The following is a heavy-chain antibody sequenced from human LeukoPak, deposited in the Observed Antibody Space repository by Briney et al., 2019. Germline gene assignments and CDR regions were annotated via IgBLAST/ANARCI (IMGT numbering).Heavy chain of an antibody. V-gene: IGHV3-33*01. CDR1: GFTFDNYH. Sequence: GGSLRLSCSASGFTFDNYHLHWVRQAPGKGLEWVALIWYDGNNKYYADSVKGRFTISRDNSKNTLYLQMNSLRAEDTAVYYCARDYYDVSGYYYEGGPPTAPPDYWGQGTLVTVS. CDR3: ARDYYDVSGYYYEGGPPTAPPDY. CDR2: IWYDGNNK. D-gene: IGHD3-22*01. J-gene: IGHJ4*02.